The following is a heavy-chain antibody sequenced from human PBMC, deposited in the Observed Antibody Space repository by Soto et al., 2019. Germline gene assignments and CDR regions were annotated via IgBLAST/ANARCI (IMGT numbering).Heavy chain of an antibody. CDR1: GFTFSSYE. D-gene: IGHD6-6*01. Sequence: GGSLRLSCAASGFTFSSYEMNWVRQAPGKWLEWVSYISSSGSTIYYADSVKGRFTISRDNAKNSLYLQMNSLRAEDTAVYYCAPYRSSKRIDFWRKANTITVDS. V-gene: IGHV3-48*03. CDR3: APYRSSKRIDF. J-gene: IGHJ6*04. CDR2: ISSSGSTI.